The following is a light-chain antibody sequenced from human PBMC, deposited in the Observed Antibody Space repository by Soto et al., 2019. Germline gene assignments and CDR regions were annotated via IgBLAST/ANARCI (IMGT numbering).Light chain of an antibody. J-gene: IGLJ3*02. CDR3: SSYTSSSTWV. CDR1: SSDVGAYNY. CDR2: EVS. V-gene: IGLV2-14*01. Sequence: QSALTQPASVSGSPGQSITISCTGTSSDVGAYNYVPWYQQHPGKAPKLMIYEVSNRPSGVSDRFSGSRSGNTASLTISGLQAEDESDYYCSSYTSSSTWVFGGGTKVTVL.